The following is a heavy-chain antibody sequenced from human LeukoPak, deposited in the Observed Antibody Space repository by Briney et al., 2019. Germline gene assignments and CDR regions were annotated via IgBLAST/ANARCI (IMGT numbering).Heavy chain of an antibody. D-gene: IGHD6-6*01. J-gene: IGHJ4*02. CDR2: INEVGSDK. V-gene: IGHV3-7*01. Sequence: GGSLRLSCAASGFTFTSYWMSWVRQAPGKGLEWVANINEVGSDKYYVDSVKGRFTISRDNAKNSLCLQLNSLRVEDTAVCYCARGDDSSKIDYWGQGILVTVSS. CDR3: ARGDDSSKIDY. CDR1: GFTFTSYW.